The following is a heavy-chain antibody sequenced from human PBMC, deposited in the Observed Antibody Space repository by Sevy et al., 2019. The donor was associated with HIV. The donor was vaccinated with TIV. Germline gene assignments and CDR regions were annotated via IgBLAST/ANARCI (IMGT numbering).Heavy chain of an antibody. CDR3: ARSTQVAGRSNWFDP. D-gene: IGHD6-19*01. CDR2: ISTYNTVI. V-gene: IGHV1-18*01. Sequence: ASAKVSCKASGYTFTSYGISWVRQAPGQGLEWMGWISTYNTVINSAQKFHDRVTMTIDTSTSTAYMELRSLRSDDTAVYYCARSTQVAGRSNWFDPWGQGTLVTVSS. CDR1: GYTFTSYG. J-gene: IGHJ5*02.